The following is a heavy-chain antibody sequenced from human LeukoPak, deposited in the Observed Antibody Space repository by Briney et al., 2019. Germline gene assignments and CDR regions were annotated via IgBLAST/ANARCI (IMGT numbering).Heavy chain of an antibody. V-gene: IGHV4-30-4*01. D-gene: IGHD4-23*01. CDR2: IYYSGST. J-gene: IGHJ4*02. CDR1: GGSISSGDYY. Sequence: SQTLSLTCTVSGGSISSGDYYWSWIRQPPGKGLEWIGYIYYSGSTYYNPSLKSRVTISVDTSKNQFSLKLSSVTAADTAVYYCARDRNSDEAFDYWGQGTPVTVSS. CDR3: ARDRNSDEAFDY.